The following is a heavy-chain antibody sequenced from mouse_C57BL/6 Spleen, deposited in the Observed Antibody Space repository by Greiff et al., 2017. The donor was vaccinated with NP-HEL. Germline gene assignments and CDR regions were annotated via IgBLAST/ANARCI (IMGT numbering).Heavy chain of an antibody. V-gene: IGHV1-76*01. CDR3: ARAITTVVDY. CDR1: GYTFTDYY. CDR2: IYPGSGNT. D-gene: IGHD1-1*01. Sequence: QVHVKQSGAELVRPGASVKLSCKASGYTFTDYYINWVKQRPGQGLEWIARIYPGSGNTYYNEKFKGKATLTAEKSSSTAYMQLSSLTSEDSAVYFCARAITTVVDYWGQGTTLTVSS. J-gene: IGHJ2*01.